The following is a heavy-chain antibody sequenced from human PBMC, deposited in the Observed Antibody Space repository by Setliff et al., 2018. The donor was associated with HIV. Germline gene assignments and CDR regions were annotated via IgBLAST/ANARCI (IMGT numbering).Heavy chain of an antibody. D-gene: IGHD2-15*01. CDR1: GFTFSSYD. CDR3: ARGLGYCSGGSCDHAFDI. J-gene: IGHJ3*02. Sequence: PGGSLSLSCAASGFTFSSYDMHWVRQATGKGLEWVSAIGTAGDTYYPGSVKGRFTISRENAKNSLYPQMNSLRAGDTAVYYCARGLGYCSGGSCDHAFDIWGQGTMVTVSS. CDR2: IGTAGDT. V-gene: IGHV3-13*01.